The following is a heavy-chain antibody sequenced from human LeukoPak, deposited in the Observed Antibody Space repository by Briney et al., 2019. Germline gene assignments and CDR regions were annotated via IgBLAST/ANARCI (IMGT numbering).Heavy chain of an antibody. J-gene: IGHJ4*02. CDR2: IWHDGSVL. D-gene: IGHD3-10*01. Sequence: GGSLRLSCAASGFTLRSYGMHWVRQAPGEGLEWVAVIWHDGSVLDYSESVKGRFTVSRDNRKNTLYLQMDSLRVEDTAVYYCARDRGQDDPIDIWGRGTLVTVSS. V-gene: IGHV3-33*01. CDR1: GFTLRSYG. CDR3: ARDRGQDDPIDI.